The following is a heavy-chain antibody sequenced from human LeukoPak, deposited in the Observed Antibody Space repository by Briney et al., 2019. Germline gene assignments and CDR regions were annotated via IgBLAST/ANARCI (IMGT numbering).Heavy chain of an antibody. D-gene: IGHD6-19*01. Sequence: PGGSLRLSCAASGFTFNSHWMHWVRQAPGKGLAWVSRVNSDGRTTSYADSVKGRFTISRDNAKNTLYLQMNSLRGEDAAVYYCARGLAGAYRIMDVWGQGTTVTVS. CDR3: ARGLAGAYRIMDV. V-gene: IGHV3-74*01. J-gene: IGHJ6*02. CDR1: GFTFNSHW. CDR2: VNSDGRTT.